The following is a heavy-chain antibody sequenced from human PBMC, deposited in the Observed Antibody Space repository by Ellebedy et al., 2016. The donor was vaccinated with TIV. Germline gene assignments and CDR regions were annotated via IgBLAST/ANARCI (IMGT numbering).Heavy chain of an antibody. Sequence: GESLKISCAVSGFTFSSFWMSWVRQAPGKGLEWVANIKEDGNEKHYIDSVKGRFTISRDNAKNSLYLQMNNLRADDTAVYHCTRDGSGTMNYWGQGTLVTVST. D-gene: IGHD1-1*01. V-gene: IGHV3-7*01. CDR3: TRDGSGTMNY. CDR2: IKEDGNEK. J-gene: IGHJ4*02. CDR1: GFTFSSFW.